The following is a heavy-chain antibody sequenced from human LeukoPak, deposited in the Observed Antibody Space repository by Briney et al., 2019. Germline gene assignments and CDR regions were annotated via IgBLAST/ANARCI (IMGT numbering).Heavy chain of an antibody. V-gene: IGHV3-11*01. CDR1: GFTFSDYY. CDR3: ASSSSSSLRPFDY. D-gene: IGHD6-13*01. J-gene: IGHJ4*02. CDR2: ISSSGSTF. Sequence: GGSLRLSCAASGFTFSDYYMSWIRQAPGKGLEWVSYISSSGSTFYYADSVKGRFTISRDNAKNSLYLQMNSLRAEDTAVYYCASSSSSSLRPFDYWGQGTLVTVSS.